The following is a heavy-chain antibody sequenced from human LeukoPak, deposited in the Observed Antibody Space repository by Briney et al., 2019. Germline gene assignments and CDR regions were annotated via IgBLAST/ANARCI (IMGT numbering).Heavy chain of an antibody. CDR2: IIPIFGTA. CDR1: GGTFSSYA. CDR3: AKDRRVGAMAFDI. J-gene: IGHJ3*02. V-gene: IGHV1-69*05. D-gene: IGHD1-26*01. Sequence: ASVKVSCKASGGTFSSYAISWVRQAPGQGLEWMGGIIPIFGTANYAQKFQGRVTITTDESTSTAYMELNSLRAEDTAVHYCAKDRRVGAMAFDIWGQGTMVTVSS.